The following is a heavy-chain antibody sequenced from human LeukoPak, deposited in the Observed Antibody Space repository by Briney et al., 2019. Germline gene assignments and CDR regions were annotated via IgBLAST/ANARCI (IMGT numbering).Heavy chain of an antibody. CDR3: ARGKRSVAGIWGFEVDY. CDR2: INTNTGNP. CDR1: GYTFTDYY. D-gene: IGHD6-19*01. V-gene: IGHV7-4-1*02. Sequence: ASVKVSCKASGYTFTDYYMHWVRQAPGQGLEWMGWINTNTGNPTYSQGFTGRFVFSLDTSVSTAYLQISSLKAEDTAVYYCARGKRSVAGIWGFEVDYWGQGTLVTVSS. J-gene: IGHJ4*02.